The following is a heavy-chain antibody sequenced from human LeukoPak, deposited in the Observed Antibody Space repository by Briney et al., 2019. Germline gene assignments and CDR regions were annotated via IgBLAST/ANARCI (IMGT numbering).Heavy chain of an antibody. CDR1: GGTFSSYA. Sequence: ASVKASCKASGGTFSSYAIIGLRQAPGQGLECMGRIIPIPGIANYAQKFQGRVTITADKFTSTAYMELRRLRSEDTAVYYCAAPPLYIVATTCFRYWGQGTLVTVSS. CDR3: AAPPLYIVATTCFRY. V-gene: IGHV1-69*04. J-gene: IGHJ4*02. D-gene: IGHD5-12*01. CDR2: IIPIPGIA.